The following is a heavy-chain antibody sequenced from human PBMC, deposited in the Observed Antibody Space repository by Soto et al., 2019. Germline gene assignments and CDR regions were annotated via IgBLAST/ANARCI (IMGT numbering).Heavy chain of an antibody. CDR3: AREGDYFGSGSYRGWGMDV. Sequence: EVQLVESGGGLVQPGGSLRLSGTASGFTFSSNSMNWVRQAPGKGLELVSYISRSSSPIYYADSVKGRFTISRDNAKNSLFLQMNSLRAADTAVYYCAREGDYFGSGSYRGWGMDVWGQGTTVTVSS. D-gene: IGHD3-10*01. CDR1: GFTFSSNS. V-gene: IGHV3-48*01. CDR2: ISRSSSPI. J-gene: IGHJ6*02.